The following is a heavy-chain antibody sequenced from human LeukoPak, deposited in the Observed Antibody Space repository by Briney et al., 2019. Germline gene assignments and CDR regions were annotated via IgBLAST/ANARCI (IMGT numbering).Heavy chain of an antibody. CDR1: GFTFSSYA. Sequence: GGSLRLSCAASGFTFSSYAMHWVRQAPGKGLEWVAVISYDGSNKYYADSVKGRFTISRDNSKNTLYLQMNSLRAEDTAVYYCARGIRDGYNGDAFDIWGQGAMVTVSS. D-gene: IGHD5-24*01. CDR2: ISYDGSNK. CDR3: ARGIRDGYNGDAFDI. J-gene: IGHJ3*02. V-gene: IGHV3-30-3*01.